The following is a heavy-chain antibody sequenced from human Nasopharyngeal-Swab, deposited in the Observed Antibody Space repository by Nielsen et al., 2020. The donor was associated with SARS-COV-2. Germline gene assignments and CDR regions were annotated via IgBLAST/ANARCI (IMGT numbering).Heavy chain of an antibody. Sequence: GGSLRLSCKGSGYNFATSWIGWVRQMPGKGLEWMGIIYPGDSDTRYSPSFQGQVTISADKSISTAYLQWSSLKASDTAMYYCASGRRAGATVLDYWGQGTLVTVSS. J-gene: IGHJ4*02. CDR1: GYNFATSW. V-gene: IGHV5-51*01. D-gene: IGHD1-26*01. CDR2: IYPGDSDT. CDR3: ASGRRAGATVLDY.